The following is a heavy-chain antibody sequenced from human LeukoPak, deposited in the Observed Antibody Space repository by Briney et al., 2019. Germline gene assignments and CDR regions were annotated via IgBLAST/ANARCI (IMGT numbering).Heavy chain of an antibody. CDR1: GGSISSSSYY. CDR2: IYYSGST. Sequence: SETLSLTCTVSGGSISSSSYYWGWIRQPPGKGLEWIGSIYYSGSTYYNPSLKSRVTISVDTSKNQFSLNLISMTAAETAVYYCARSSLWSDEIFDAFDIWGQGTMVIVSS. D-gene: IGHD2-8*02. CDR3: ARSSLWSDEIFDAFDI. V-gene: IGHV4-39*07. J-gene: IGHJ3*02.